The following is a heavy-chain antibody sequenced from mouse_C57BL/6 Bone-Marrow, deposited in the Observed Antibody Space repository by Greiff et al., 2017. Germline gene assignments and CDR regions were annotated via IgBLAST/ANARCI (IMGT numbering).Heavy chain of an antibody. V-gene: IGHV1-81*01. Sequence: QVQLQQSGAELARPGASVKLSCKASGYTFTSYGISWVKQRTGQGLEWIGEIYPRSGNTYYNEKFKGKATLTADKSSSTAYMELRSLTSEDSAVYFCASKGAKFITTVALDYWGQGTTLTVSS. J-gene: IGHJ2*01. CDR2: IYPRSGNT. CDR1: GYTFTSYG. D-gene: IGHD1-1*01. CDR3: ASKGAKFITTVALDY.